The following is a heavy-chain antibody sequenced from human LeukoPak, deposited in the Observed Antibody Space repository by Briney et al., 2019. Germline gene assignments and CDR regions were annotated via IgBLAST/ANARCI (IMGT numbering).Heavy chain of an antibody. CDR1: GFTLSPYW. CDR2: TRNKGNSYTT. J-gene: IGHJ3*02. CDR3: VAFDI. V-gene: IGHV3-72*01. Sequence: GGSLRLSCSASGFTLSPYWMHWVRQAPGKGLEWVGRTRNKGNSYTTEYAASLKGRFTMSRDDSRNSLYLQMNSLKTEDTAVYYCVAFDIWGQGTMVTVSS.